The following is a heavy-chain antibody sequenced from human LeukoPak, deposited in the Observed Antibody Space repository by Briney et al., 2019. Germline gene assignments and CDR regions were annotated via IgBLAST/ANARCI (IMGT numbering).Heavy chain of an antibody. J-gene: IGHJ6*02. CDR1: GGSVSSGSYY. CDR3: ARDRPDYDYYGMDV. V-gene: IGHV4-61*01. D-gene: IGHD3-16*01. CDR2: IYYSGST. Sequence: SETLSLTCTVSGGSVSSGSYYWSWIRQPPGKGLEWIGYIYYSGSTNYNPSLKSRVTISIDTSKNQFSLKLSSVTAADTAVHYCARDRPDYDYYGMDVWGQGTTVTVSS.